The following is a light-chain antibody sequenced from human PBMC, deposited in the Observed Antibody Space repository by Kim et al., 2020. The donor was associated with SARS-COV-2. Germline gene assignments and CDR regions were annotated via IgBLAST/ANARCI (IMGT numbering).Light chain of an antibody. Sequence: VYPGGGATLPCRASQIVDSIVAWYQQRTGKAPRLLMSRASTRATGVPARFSGSVSGTDFRLTISSLQSEDLALYYCQQYRYWPITFGQGTRLEMK. CDR2: RAS. J-gene: IGKJ5*01. V-gene: IGKV3-15*01. CDR3: QQYRYWPIT. CDR1: QIVDSI.